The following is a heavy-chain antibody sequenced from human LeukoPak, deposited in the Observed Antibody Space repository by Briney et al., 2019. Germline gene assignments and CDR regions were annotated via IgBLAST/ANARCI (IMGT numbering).Heavy chain of an antibody. V-gene: IGHV1-2*02. CDR2: INPNSGGT. CDR3: ARAYSTYYYYYMDV. D-gene: IGHD2-15*01. Sequence: ASVTVSCKASGYTFTGYYMHWVRQAPGQGLEWMGWINPNSGGTNFAQNFQGRVTMTRDTSISTAYMELSRLRSDDTAVYYCARAYSTYYYYYMDVWGKGTTVTVSS. J-gene: IGHJ6*03. CDR1: GYTFTGYY.